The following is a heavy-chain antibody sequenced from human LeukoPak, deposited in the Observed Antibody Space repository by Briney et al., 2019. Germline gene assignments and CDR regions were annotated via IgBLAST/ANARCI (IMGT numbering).Heavy chain of an antibody. CDR1: GASISSYY. J-gene: IGHJ3*02. D-gene: IGHD2-2*01. V-gene: IGHV4-4*07. CDR3: AISAMDAFDI. CDR2: IYSSGST. Sequence: PSETLSLTCTVSGASISSYYWSWIRQPAGKGLEWIGRIYSSGSTNYNPSLKSRVTMSVDTSKNQFSLKLSSVTAADTAVYYCAISAMDAFDIWGQGTMVTVSS.